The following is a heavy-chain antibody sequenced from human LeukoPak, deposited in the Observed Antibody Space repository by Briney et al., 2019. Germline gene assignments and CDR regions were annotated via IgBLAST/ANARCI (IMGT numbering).Heavy chain of an antibody. Sequence: GGSLRLSCAASGFTFSRYWMSWVRQAPGKGLEWVGNINEDGSVRNSVVSVKGRFTISRDNAKYSLYLQMNSLRDEDTGVYYCVTDRGFFSFDYWGLGTLVTVSS. D-gene: IGHD3-10*01. J-gene: IGHJ4*02. CDR1: GFTFSRYW. CDR2: INEDGSVR. CDR3: VTDRGFFSFDY. V-gene: IGHV3-7*02.